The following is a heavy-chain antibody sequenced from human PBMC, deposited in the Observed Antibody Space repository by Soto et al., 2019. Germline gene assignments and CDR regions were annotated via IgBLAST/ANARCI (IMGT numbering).Heavy chain of an antibody. CDR3: ARRQVEYCGGGTCYYFDY. V-gene: IGHV3-23*01. D-gene: IGHD2-15*01. CDR2: IDNSGGTT. CDR1: GFTFSSYA. Sequence: GGSLRLSCAASGFTFSSYAMSWVRQAPGQGLEWVSRIDNSGGTTYYADSVKGRFTISRDNSKNTLYLQMNGLRAEDTAVYYCARRQVEYCGGGTCYYFDYWGQGTLVTVSS. J-gene: IGHJ4*02.